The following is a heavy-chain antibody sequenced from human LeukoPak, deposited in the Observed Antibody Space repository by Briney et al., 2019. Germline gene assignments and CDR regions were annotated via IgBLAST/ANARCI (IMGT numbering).Heavy chain of an antibody. Sequence: GGSLRLSCAASGFTFSSYAMSWVRQAPGRGLEWVSAMSGSGGSTYFADSVKRRFTISRDKSKNTLYLQMNSLRAEDTAVYYCVKVDNGILTGYYAFDYWGQGTLVTVSS. CDR3: VKVDNGILTGYYAFDY. CDR2: MSGSGGST. D-gene: IGHD3-9*01. V-gene: IGHV3-23*01. J-gene: IGHJ4*02. CDR1: GFTFSSYA.